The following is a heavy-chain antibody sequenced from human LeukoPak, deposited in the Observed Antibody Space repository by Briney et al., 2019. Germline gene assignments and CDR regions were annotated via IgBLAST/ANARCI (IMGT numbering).Heavy chain of an antibody. CDR3: ARLISYGSGRDY. Sequence: PGGSLRLSCAASGFTFSSYAMSWVRQAPGKGLEWVSSISGSSSYIYYADSVKGRFTISRDNAKNSLYLQMNSLRAEDTAVYYCARLISYGSGRDYWGQGTLVTVSS. CDR1: GFTFSSYA. J-gene: IGHJ4*02. V-gene: IGHV3-21*01. CDR2: ISGSSSYI. D-gene: IGHD5-18*01.